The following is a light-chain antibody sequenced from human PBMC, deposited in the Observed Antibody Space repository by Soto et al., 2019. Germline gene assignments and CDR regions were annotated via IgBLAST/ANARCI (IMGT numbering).Light chain of an antibody. Sequence: EVLMTQSQATLSVSPAERATLSCRARQSARSSLAWYQQKPGQAPRLLIYGASTRATGIPARFSGSGSGTEFSLTISSLQSEDFAVYYCQQYNNWPRTFGQGTKVDIK. CDR1: QSARSS. CDR3: QQYNNWPRT. J-gene: IGKJ1*01. CDR2: GAS. V-gene: IGKV3-15*01.